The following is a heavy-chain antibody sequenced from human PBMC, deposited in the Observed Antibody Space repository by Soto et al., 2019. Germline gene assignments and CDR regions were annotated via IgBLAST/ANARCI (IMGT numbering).Heavy chain of an antibody. CDR3: ARDWGGVGGFDP. V-gene: IGHV3-74*01. J-gene: IGHJ5*02. CDR2: INSEGSST. CDR1: GFTFSSYW. Sequence: EVQLVESGGGLVQPGGSLRLSCAASGFTFSSYWLHWVRQAPGKGLVWVSRINSEGSSTSYADSVRGRFTISRDNAKKTLYLQMNSLRAEDTAVYYCARDWGGVGGFDPWGQGTLVTVSS. D-gene: IGHD7-27*01.